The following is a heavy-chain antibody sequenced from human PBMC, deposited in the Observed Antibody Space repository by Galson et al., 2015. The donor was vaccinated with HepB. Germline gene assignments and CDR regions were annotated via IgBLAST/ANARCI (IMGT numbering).Heavy chain of an antibody. V-gene: IGHV1-18*01. CDR3: ARGGLATIGGPTFDY. D-gene: IGHD5-24*01. CDR1: GYTFSRFS. Sequence: SVKVSCKASGYTFSRFSISWLRQASGQGLEWMGWISGYDVNVRYAQKFQGRLTMTTDTSTSTAHLDLRSLRSDDSAVYYCARGGLATIGGPTFDYWGQGTLVTVSS. J-gene: IGHJ4*02. CDR2: ISGYDVNV.